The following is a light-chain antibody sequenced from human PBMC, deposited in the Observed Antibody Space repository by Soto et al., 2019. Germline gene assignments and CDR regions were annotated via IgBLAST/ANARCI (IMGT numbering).Light chain of an antibody. CDR3: QQYANWWT. V-gene: IGKV3-15*01. CDR1: ESVRSK. Sequence: EIVMTQSPATLSVSPGERATLSCRASESVRSKIAWFQQRPGQSPRLLIYGVSTRARGIPARFSGSGSGTEFTLTISSLQSEDFAVYFCQQYANWWTFGQGTKVDI. CDR2: GVS. J-gene: IGKJ1*01.